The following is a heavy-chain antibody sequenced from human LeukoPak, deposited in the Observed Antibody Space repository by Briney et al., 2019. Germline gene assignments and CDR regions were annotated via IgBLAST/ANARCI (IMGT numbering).Heavy chain of an antibody. CDR2: IYSGGNT. V-gene: IGHV3-66*04. CDR1: GFTFSSYA. D-gene: IGHD4/OR15-4a*01. Sequence: PGGSLRLSCAASGFTFSSYAMHWVRQAPGKGLEWVSVIYSGGNTDYADSVKGRFTISRDNSKNTLYLQMNSLRAEDTAVYYCARRAGAYSHPYDYWGQGTLVTVSS. CDR3: ARRAGAYSHPYDY. J-gene: IGHJ4*02.